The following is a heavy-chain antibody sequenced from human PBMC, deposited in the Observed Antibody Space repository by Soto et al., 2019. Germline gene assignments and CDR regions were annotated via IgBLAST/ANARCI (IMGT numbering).Heavy chain of an antibody. D-gene: IGHD2-2*01. J-gene: IGHJ4*02. CDR3: ARTRQRRPVFYVDY. V-gene: IGHV1-69*19. CDR1: GGPFNTFG. Sequence: QVQLMQSGAEVIKPGSSVKVSCKASGGPFNTFGISWVRQAPGQGLEWMGGIIPKYGTTNYARRFQGRVTITADESTTTAYLELSSLRHDDTAIYYCARTRQRRPVFYVDYWGPGTPISVTS. CDR2: IIPKYGTT.